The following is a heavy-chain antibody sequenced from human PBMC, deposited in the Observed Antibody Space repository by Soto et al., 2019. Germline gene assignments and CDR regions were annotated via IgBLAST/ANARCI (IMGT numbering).Heavy chain of an antibody. CDR2: ISGSGGST. CDR3: AKDSRPGGPMIVSSNY. V-gene: IGHV3-23*01. D-gene: IGHD3-22*01. J-gene: IGHJ4*02. Sequence: PGGSLRLSCAASGFTFSSYAMSWVRQAPGQGLEWVSAISGSGGSTYYADSVKGRFTTSRDNSKNTLYLQMNSLRAEDTAVYYCAKDSRPGGPMIVSSNYWGQGTLVTVSS. CDR1: GFTFSSYA.